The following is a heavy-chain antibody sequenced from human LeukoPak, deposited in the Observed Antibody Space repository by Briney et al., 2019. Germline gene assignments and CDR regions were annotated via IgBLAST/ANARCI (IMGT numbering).Heavy chain of an antibody. CDR2: IIPIFGTA. CDR3: ARTPCGGDCYPWGYYYYGMDV. J-gene: IGHJ6*02. CDR1: GGTFSSYA. D-gene: IGHD2-21*02. V-gene: IGHV1-69*13. Sequence: SVKVSCKASGGTFSSYAISWVRQAPGQGLEWMGGIIPIFGTANYAQKFQGRVTITADESTSTAYMELSSLRSEDTAVYYCARTPCGGDCYPWGYYYYGMDVWGQGTTVTVSS.